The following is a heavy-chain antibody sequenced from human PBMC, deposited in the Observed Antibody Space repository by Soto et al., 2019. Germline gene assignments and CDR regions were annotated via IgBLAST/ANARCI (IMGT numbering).Heavy chain of an antibody. D-gene: IGHD3-10*01. CDR2: IYWDDDK. V-gene: IGHV2-5*02. J-gene: IGHJ2*01. CDR1: GFSLSTSGVG. Sequence: QITLKESGPTLVKPTQTLTLTCTFSGFSLSTSGVGVGWIRQPPGKALEWLALIYWDDDKRYSPSLKSRLTITKDTSKNQVVLTMPNMDPVDTATYYCAHSGDTMVRGVMTRYFDLWGRGTLVTVSS. CDR3: AHSGDTMVRGVMTRYFDL.